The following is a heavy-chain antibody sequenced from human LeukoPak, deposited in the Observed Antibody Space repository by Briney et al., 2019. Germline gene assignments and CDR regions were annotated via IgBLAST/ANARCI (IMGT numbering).Heavy chain of an antibody. CDR2: ISSSSSTI. Sequence: GGSLRLSCAASGFSFSAYSMNWVRQAPGKGLEWVSYISSSSSTIYYADSVKGRFTISRDNAKNSLYLQMNSLRAEDTAVYYCAREAEYCSSTSCYSALYYFDYWGQGTLVTVSS. CDR3: AREAEYCSSTSCYSALYYFDY. D-gene: IGHD2-2*02. CDR1: GFSFSAYS. V-gene: IGHV3-48*01. J-gene: IGHJ4*02.